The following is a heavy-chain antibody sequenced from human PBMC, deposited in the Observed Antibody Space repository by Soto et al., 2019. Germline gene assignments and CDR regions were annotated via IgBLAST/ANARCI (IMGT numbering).Heavy chain of an antibody. CDR1: WFTFSDYY. CDR3: ARFIVATRSSDT. CDR2: ISSSSSYT. V-gene: IGHV3-11*03. J-gene: IGHJ5*02. D-gene: IGHD5-12*01. Sequence: GWSPIISFGPSWFTFSDYYMSWVPPARGKGLEWVSYISSSSSYTNYADSVKGRFTISRDNAKNSLYLQMNSLRAEDTAVYYCARFIVATRSSDTWGQGTLVTVSS.